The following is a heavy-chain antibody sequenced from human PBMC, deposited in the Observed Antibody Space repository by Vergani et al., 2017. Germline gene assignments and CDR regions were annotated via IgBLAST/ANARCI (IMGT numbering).Heavy chain of an antibody. CDR1: GGSISSGSYY. CDR3: ARSTGYCSSTSCYTRFDY. D-gene: IGHD2-2*02. CDR2: IYTSGST. J-gene: IGHJ4*02. Sequence: QVQLQESGPGLVKPSQTLSLTCTVSGGSISSGSYYWSWIRQPAGKGLEWIGRIYTSGSTNYNPSLKSRVTISVDTSKNQFSLKLSSVTAADTAVYYCARSTGYCSSTSCYTRFDYWGQGTLVTVSS. V-gene: IGHV4-61*02.